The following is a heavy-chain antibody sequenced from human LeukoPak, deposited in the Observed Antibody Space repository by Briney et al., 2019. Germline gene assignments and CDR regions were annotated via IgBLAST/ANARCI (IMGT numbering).Heavy chain of an antibody. V-gene: IGHV4-34*01. J-gene: IGHJ3*02. CDR1: GGSFSGYY. CDR2: INHSGST. D-gene: IGHD1-26*01. Sequence: SETLSLTCAVYGGSFSGYYWSWIRQPPGKGLEWIGEINHSGSTNYNPSLKSRVTISVDTSKNQFSLKLSSVTAADTAVYYCASAQWVFDAFDIWGQGTMVTVSS. CDR3: ASAQWVFDAFDI.